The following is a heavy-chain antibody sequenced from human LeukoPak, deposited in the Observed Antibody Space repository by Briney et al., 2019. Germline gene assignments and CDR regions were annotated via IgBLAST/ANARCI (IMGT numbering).Heavy chain of an antibody. V-gene: IGHV4-39*07. J-gene: IGHJ4*02. CDR3: ARRFWSGYYDGFDY. D-gene: IGHD3-3*01. CDR1: GGSISSSDYY. Sequence: SETLSLTCIVSGGSISSSDYYWGWIRQPPGKGLEWIGSIYYSGSTYYNPSLKSRVTISVDTSKNQFSLKLSSVTAADTAVYYCARRFWSGYYDGFDYWGQGTLVTVSS. CDR2: IYYSGST.